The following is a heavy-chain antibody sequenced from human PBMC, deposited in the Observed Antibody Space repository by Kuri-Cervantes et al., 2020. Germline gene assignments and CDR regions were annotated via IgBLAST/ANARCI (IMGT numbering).Heavy chain of an antibody. V-gene: IGHV3-30*18. J-gene: IGHJ6*02. D-gene: IGHD4-17*01. CDR3: AESSGDYYYYGMDV. CDR1: GFTFSSYG. CDR2: ISYDGSNK. Sequence: GESLKISCAASGFTFSSYGMHWVRQAPGKGLEWVAVISYDGSNKYYADSVKGRFTISRDNSKNTLYLQMNSLRAEDTAVYYCAESSGDYYYYGMDVWGQGTTVTVSS.